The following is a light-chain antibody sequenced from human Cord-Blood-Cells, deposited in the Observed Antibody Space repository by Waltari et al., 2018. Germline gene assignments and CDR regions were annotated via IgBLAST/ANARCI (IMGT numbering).Light chain of an antibody. J-gene: IGKJ2*01. V-gene: IGKV1-39*01. CDR2: AAS. CDR3: QQSYSTPRT. Sequence: DIQMTQSPSSLSASVGDRVPITCRASQSISSYLNWYQQKPGKAPKLLIYAASSLQSGVPSRFSGSGSVTDFTLTISSLQPEDFATYYCQQSYSTPRTFGQGTKLEIK. CDR1: QSISSY.